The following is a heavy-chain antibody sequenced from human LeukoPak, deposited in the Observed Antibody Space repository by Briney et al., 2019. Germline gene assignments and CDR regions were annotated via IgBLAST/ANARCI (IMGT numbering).Heavy chain of an antibody. V-gene: IGHV4-34*01. J-gene: IGHJ4*02. CDR2: INHSGST. CDR1: GFTFSSYS. Sequence: GSLRLSCAASGFTFSSYSMNWVRQPPGKGLEWIGEINHSGSTNYNPSLKSRITISVDTSKNQFSLKLSSVTAADTAVYYCARGGYYYDSSGYYDFDYWGQGTLVTVSS. D-gene: IGHD3-22*01. CDR3: ARGGYYYDSSGYYDFDY.